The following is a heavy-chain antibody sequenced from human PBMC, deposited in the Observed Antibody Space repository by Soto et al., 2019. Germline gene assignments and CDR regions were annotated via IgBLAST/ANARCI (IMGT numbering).Heavy chain of an antibody. CDR3: ARFFVIAFDI. J-gene: IGHJ3*02. Sequence: QLQLRESGPGLVKPSETLSLTCSVSGGSISSSSFNWDWIRQPPGKGLEWIGTIYYDGSTDYNPSLQRRAIVSVDTSKIPSSLKLTTANDAATAAYYSARFFVIAFDIWGYGTGVTVS. D-gene: IGHD2-21*01. CDR1: GGSISSSSFN. CDR2: IYYDGST. V-gene: IGHV4-39*01.